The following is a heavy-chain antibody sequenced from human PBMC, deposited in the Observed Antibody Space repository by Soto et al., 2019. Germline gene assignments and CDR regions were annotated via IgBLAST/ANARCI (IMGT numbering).Heavy chain of an antibody. CDR3: ARHIYYDVLTGYFDY. Sequence: SETLSLTCTVSGGSISTGSYYWGWIRQPPGKGLEWIASIYFSGSTYYNPSLGSRVTISVDTSKNQFSLKLSSVTAADTAIYYCARHIYYDVLTGYFDYWGQGTLVTVSS. CDR2: IYFSGST. J-gene: IGHJ4*02. D-gene: IGHD3-9*01. CDR1: GGSISTGSYY. V-gene: IGHV4-39*01.